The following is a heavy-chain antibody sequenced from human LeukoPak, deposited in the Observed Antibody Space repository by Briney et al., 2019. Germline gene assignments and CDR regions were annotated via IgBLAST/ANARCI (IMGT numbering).Heavy chain of an antibody. CDR2: IYYSRTT. V-gene: IGHV4-59*01. Sequence: SETLSLTCTVSGGSISSYYWSWIRQPPGKGLEWIGYIYYSRTTKYKPSLKSRVTISVDTSKNQFSLKLSSVTAADTAVYYCATVAVIRGVTYFDYWGQGTLVTVSS. J-gene: IGHJ4*02. D-gene: IGHD3-10*01. CDR3: ATVAVIRGVTYFDY. CDR1: GGSISSYY.